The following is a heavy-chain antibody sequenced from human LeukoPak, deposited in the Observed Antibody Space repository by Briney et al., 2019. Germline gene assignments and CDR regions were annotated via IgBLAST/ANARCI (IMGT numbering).Heavy chain of an antibody. CDR3: TRGDSSSKIDY. J-gene: IGHJ4*02. CDR1: GFTFRGYW. CDR2: IKEDGSEK. V-gene: IGHV3-7*01. D-gene: IGHD6-6*01. Sequence: PGGSLRLSCAASGFTFRGYWMSWVRQAPGKGLEWVANIKEDGSEKYYVDSVKGRFTISRDNAKNSLNLQMDSLGVEDTAVYYCTRGDSSSKIDYWGQGTLVTVSS.